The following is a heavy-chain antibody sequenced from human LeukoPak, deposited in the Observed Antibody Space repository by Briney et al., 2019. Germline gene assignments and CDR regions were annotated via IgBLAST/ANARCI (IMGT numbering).Heavy chain of an antibody. CDR1: GFTFTSSA. V-gene: IGHV1-58*01. Sequence: SVKVSCKASGFTFTSSAVQWVRQARGQRLEWIGWIVVGSGNTNYAQKFQERVTITRDMSTSTAYMELSSLRSEDTAVYYCAVTGINSSSWSKGYYYGMDVWGQGTTVTVSS. CDR3: AVTGINSSSWSKGYYYGMDV. CDR2: IVVGSGNT. J-gene: IGHJ6*02. D-gene: IGHD6-13*01.